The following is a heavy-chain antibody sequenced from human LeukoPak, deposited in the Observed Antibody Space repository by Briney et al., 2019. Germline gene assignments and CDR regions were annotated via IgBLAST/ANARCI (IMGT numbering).Heavy chain of an antibody. CDR3: ASHLVGVTLFHFDY. CDR1: GDSITSSSYF. Sequence: PSETLSLTCTVSGDSITSSSYFWGWIRQPPGKGLEWIGSIYHSGSTYYNPSLKSRVTISVDTSKNQYSLKLSSLTAADTAVYYCASHLVGVTLFHFDYWGRGTLVTVSS. J-gene: IGHJ4*02. D-gene: IGHD1-26*01. CDR2: IYHSGST. V-gene: IGHV4-39*01.